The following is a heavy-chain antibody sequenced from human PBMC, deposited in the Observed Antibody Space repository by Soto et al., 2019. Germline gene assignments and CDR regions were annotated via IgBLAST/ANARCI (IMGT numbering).Heavy chain of an antibody. J-gene: IGHJ4*02. CDR2: ISWNSDTI. D-gene: IGHD1-1*01. Sequence: GGSLRLSCAASGFTFRYYSMNWVRQAPGKGLEWISYISWNSDTIFYADSVKGRFTVSRDDATNSLHLQIKSLRDEDTAVYYCESVEGGALDNWGQGTLVTVSS. CDR1: GFTFRYYS. CDR3: ESVEGGALDN. V-gene: IGHV3-48*02.